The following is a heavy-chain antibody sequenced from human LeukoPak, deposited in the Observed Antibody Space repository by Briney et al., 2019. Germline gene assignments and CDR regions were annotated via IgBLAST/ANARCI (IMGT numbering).Heavy chain of an antibody. CDR2: INPNSGGT. J-gene: IGHJ4*02. D-gene: IGHD3-22*01. V-gene: IGHV1-2*02. CDR3: ARDHYYDSSGYPILDY. Sequence: ASVKVSCKASGYTFTGYYMHWVRQAPGQGLEWTGWINPNSGGTNYAQKFQGRVTMTRDTSISTAYMELSRLRSDDTAVYYCARDHYYDSSGYPILDYWGQGTLVTVSS. CDR1: GYTFTGYY.